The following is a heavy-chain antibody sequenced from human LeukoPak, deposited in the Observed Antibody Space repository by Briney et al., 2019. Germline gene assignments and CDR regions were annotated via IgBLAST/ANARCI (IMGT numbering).Heavy chain of an antibody. D-gene: IGHD2-8*01. CDR1: GYTFTSSD. CDR2: MNPNSGDT. J-gene: IGHJ5*02. V-gene: IGHV1-8*01. Sequence: ASVKVSCRASGYTFTSSDINWVRRATGQGLEWMGWMNPNSGDTGYAQKFQGRVTMTRDTSISTAYMELSSLRSEDTAAYYCARVSGVGCTNGVCYGPSDPRNNWFDPWGQGTLVTVSS. CDR3: ARVSGVGCTNGVCYGPSDPRNNWFDP.